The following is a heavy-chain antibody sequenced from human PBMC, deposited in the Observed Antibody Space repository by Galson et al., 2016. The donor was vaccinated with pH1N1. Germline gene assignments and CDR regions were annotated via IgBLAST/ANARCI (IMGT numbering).Heavy chain of an antibody. V-gene: IGHV6-1*01. CDR1: GDSVSSNSAA. J-gene: IGHJ3*02. CDR3: ARGVIDYDFWSGYQDHDAFAS. Sequence: CAISGDSVSSNSAAWNWIRQSPSRGLEWLGRTYYRSKWFYDYEISVKSRITINPDTSKNQFSLQLNSVTPEDTAVYYCARGVIDYDFWSGYQDHDAFASWGQGTFVSVSS. CDR2: TYYRSKWFY. D-gene: IGHD3-3*01.